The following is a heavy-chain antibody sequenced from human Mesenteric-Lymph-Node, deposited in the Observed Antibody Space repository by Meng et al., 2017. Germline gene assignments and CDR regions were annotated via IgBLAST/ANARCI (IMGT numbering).Heavy chain of an antibody. Sequence: SGPTLVKPTQTLTLTCSFSGFSLSTNGVGVGWIRQPPGKTLEWLALIYWDDVKRYSPSLRSRLTISKDTSNNQVVLTMTNMDPADTATYYCARRPVDIAPTAFDSWGQGTLVTVSS. CDR3: ARRPVDIAPTAFDS. D-gene: IGHD3-9*01. V-gene: IGHV2-5*02. CDR2: IYWDDVK. J-gene: IGHJ4*02. CDR1: GFSLSTNGVG.